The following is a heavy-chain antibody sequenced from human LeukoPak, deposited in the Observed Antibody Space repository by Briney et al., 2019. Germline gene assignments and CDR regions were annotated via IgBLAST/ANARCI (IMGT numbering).Heavy chain of an antibody. J-gene: IGHJ4*02. CDR2: IYYSGST. CDR1: GGSISSSSYY. Sequence: SETLSLTCTVSGGSISSSSYYWGWIRQPPGKGLEWIGSIYYSGSTYYNPSLKSRVTISGDTSKNQFSLKLSSVTAADTAVFYCARLLRTGGSYFGFWGQGTLVTVSS. V-gene: IGHV4-39*01. D-gene: IGHD1-1*01. CDR3: ARLLRTGGSYFGF.